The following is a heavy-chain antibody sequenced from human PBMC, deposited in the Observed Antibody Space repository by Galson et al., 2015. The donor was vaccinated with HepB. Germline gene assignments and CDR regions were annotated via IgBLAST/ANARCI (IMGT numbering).Heavy chain of an antibody. Sequence: SLRLSCAASGFTVSSNYMSWVRQAPGKGLEWVSLIYSGGSTYYADSVKGRFTISRDNSKNTLYLQMNSLRAEDTAVYYCARGGDFWSGYYHSFDPWPGNPGHRLL. CDR1: GFTVSSNY. V-gene: IGHV3-53*01. J-gene: IGHJ5*02. CDR3: ARGGDFWSGYYHSFDP. D-gene: IGHD3-3*01. CDR2: IYSGGST.